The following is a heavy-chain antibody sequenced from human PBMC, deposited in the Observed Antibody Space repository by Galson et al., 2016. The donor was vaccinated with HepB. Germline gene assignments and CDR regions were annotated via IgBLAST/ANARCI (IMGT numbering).Heavy chain of an antibody. CDR2: IKSYTDGGTT. D-gene: IGHD5-18*01. J-gene: IGHJ4*02. CDR1: GFNFDDYA. V-gene: IGHV3-15*01. Sequence: SLRLSCAASGFNFDDYAMHWVRLGPGKGLEWVGRIKSYTDGGTTEYAAPMKGRFTFSRDESNNRLYLQMNSLKTEDTAVYYCTTSSTRGYTYGPSAYWGQGIPVTVSS. CDR3: TTSSTRGYTYGPSAY.